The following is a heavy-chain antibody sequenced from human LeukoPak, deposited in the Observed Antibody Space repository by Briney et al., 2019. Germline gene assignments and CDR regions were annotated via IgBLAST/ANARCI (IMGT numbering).Heavy chain of an antibody. D-gene: IGHD6-19*01. J-gene: IGHJ4*02. Sequence: GGSLRLSCAASGFYFSGYEMNWVRQAPGKGLEWVSYISSSRSYRYYADSVKRLFTISRDNDKHSLYLQMKCMRAEDPVVYLCARARAVAGTRHYWGQGTLVTVSS. CDR3: ARARAVAGTRHY. CDR1: GFYFSGYE. V-gene: IGHV3-21*01. CDR2: ISSSRSYR.